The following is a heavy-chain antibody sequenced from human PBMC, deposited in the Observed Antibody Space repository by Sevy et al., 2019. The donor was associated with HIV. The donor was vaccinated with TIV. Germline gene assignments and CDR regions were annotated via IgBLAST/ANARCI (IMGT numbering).Heavy chain of an antibody. CDR2: MRFDGTIK. CDR3: AKVLHIVEVPAAIDYYYGMDV. CDR1: GFTFSTYG. J-gene: IGHJ6*02. D-gene: IGHD2-2*01. Sequence: GGSLRLSCAASGFTFSTYGMHWVRQAPGRGLEWVAFMRFDGTIKYHRDSVKGRFTISRDNSKNTLYRQMNSLRAEDTAVYFCAKVLHIVEVPAAIDYYYGMDVWGQGTTVTVSS. V-gene: IGHV3-30*02.